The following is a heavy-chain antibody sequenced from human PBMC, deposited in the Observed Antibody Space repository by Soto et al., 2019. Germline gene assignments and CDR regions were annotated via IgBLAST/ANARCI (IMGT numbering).Heavy chain of an antibody. V-gene: IGHV1-8*01. D-gene: IGHD3-10*01. CDR2: MNPNSSNT. CDR3: ARGINYYDSGDDAFDI. CDR1: GYTFTSYD. Sequence: QVQLVQSGAEVKKPGASVKVSCKASGYTFTSYDINWVRQATGQGLEWMGWMNPNSSNTGYAQKFRGRVTMTRNTSISTAYMELSSLRSEDTAVYYCARGINYYDSGDDAFDIWGQGTMVTVSS. J-gene: IGHJ3*02.